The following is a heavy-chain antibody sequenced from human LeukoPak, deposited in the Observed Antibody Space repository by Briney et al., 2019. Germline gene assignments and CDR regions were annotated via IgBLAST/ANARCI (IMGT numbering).Heavy chain of an antibody. CDR2: INPNSGGT. J-gene: IGHJ4*02. Sequence: AASVKVSCKASGYTFTGYYMHWVRQAPGQGLEWMGWINPNSGGTNYAQKFQGRVTMTRDTSISTAYMELSRLRSDDTAVYYCARTRYSSSRVDYWGQGTLVTVSS. D-gene: IGHD6-13*01. CDR3: ARTRYSSSRVDY. V-gene: IGHV1-2*02. CDR1: GYTFTGYY.